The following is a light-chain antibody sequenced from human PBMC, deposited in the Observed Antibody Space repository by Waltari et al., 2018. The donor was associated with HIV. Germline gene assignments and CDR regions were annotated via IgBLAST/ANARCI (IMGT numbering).Light chain of an antibody. Sequence: QSALTQPASVSGSPGQSITTSCTGSSSAVGSYKHFSWYQQHPGKAPRLIIYEVSKRPSGVSNRYSASKSGKTASLTVSGLRAEDEADYYCSSYAGSSTFVIFGGGTKLTVL. CDR1: SSAVGSYKH. CDR3: SSYAGSSTFVI. V-gene: IGLV2-23*02. CDR2: EVS. J-gene: IGLJ2*01.